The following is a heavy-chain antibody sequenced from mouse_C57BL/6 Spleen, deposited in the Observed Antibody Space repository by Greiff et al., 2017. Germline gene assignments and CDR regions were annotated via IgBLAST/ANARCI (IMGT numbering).Heavy chain of an antibody. Sequence: VQGVESGPELVKPGASVKISCKASGYAFSSSWMNWVKQRPGKGLEWIGRIYPGDGDTNYNGKFKGKATLTADKSSSTAYMQLSSLTSEDSAVYFCARGLGYWGQGTTLTVSS. CDR3: ARGLGY. D-gene: IGHD2-13*01. CDR2: IYPGDGDT. V-gene: IGHV1-82*01. J-gene: IGHJ2*01. CDR1: GYAFSSSW.